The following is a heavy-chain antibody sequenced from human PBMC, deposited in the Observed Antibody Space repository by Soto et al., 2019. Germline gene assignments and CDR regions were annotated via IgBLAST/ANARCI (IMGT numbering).Heavy chain of an antibody. V-gene: IGHV1-18*01. Sequence: QVHLVQSGAEVKRPGASVKVSCKASGYTFTSYGITWVRQAPGQGLEWMGWISAHNGNTDYAQKLQGRVIVTRDTSTSTAYMELRSLRSDDTAVYYCARGRYGDYWGQGALVTVSS. J-gene: IGHJ4*02. D-gene: IGHD1-1*01. CDR2: ISAHNGNT. CDR3: ARGRYGDY. CDR1: GYTFTSYG.